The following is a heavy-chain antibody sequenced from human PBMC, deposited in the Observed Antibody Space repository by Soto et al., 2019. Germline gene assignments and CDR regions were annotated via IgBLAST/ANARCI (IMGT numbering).Heavy chain of an antibody. CDR1: GFTFSSYS. CDR3: ARDLVAAAGSDYFDY. J-gene: IGHJ4*02. Sequence: VGSLRLSCAASGFTFSSYSMHWVRQAPGKGLEWVAVIWYDGSNKYYADSVKGRFTISRDNSKNTLYLQMNSLRAEDTAVYYCARDLVAAAGSDYFDYWGQGTLVTVSS. CDR2: IWYDGSNK. V-gene: IGHV3-33*08. D-gene: IGHD6-13*01.